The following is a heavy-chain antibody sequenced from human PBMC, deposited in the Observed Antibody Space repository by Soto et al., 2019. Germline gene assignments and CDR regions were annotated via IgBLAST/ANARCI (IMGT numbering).Heavy chain of an antibody. J-gene: IGHJ4*02. D-gene: IGHD1-1*01. V-gene: IGHV3-30*03. CDR2: MSFDGTTK. Sequence: QVQLVESGGGVVQPGRSLRLSCAASGFTFSNYDMHWVRQAPGKGLEWVAVMSFDGTTKYYADSVKGRFTISRDNSKQTLDVQMSSLRAEDTAVYYCARSNDVRVGFPYFDYWGQGTMVTGSS. CDR3: ARSNDVRVGFPYFDY. CDR1: GFTFSNYD.